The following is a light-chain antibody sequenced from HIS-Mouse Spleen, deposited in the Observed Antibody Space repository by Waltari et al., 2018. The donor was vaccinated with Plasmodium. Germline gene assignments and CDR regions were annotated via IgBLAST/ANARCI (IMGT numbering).Light chain of an antibody. CDR2: GAS. CDR3: QQYNNWSFT. CDR1: QSVSSN. V-gene: IGKV3-15*01. J-gene: IGKJ3*01. Sequence: EIVMTQSPATLSVSPGDRATLPCRASQSVSSNLAWYQQKPGQAPRLLSYGASTRATGIPARFSGSGSGTEFTLTISSLQSEDFAVYYGQQYNNWSFTFGPGTKVDIK.